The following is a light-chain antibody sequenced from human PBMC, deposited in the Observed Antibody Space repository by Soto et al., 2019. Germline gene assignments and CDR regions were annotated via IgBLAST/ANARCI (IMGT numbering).Light chain of an antibody. CDR3: QQYIDWPPGT. J-gene: IGKJ1*01. CDR1: QSVSSS. Sequence: EIVVTQSPATLSVSPGERVTLSCRASQSVSSSLAWYQQRPGQAPRLLIYDTSTRAAGISARFSGSGSGTEFPLTISSLQSEDFAVYYCQQYIDWPPGTFGQGTAVEIK. V-gene: IGKV3-15*01. CDR2: DTS.